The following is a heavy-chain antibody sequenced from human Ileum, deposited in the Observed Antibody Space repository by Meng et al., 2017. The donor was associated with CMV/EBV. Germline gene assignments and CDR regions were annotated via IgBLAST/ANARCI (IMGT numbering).Heavy chain of an antibody. J-gene: IGHJ4*02. CDR3: ARERTGEYIVY. CDR2: ISYDGSNK. CDR1: GFTFSSYA. Sequence: GGSLRLSCAASGFTFSSYAMHWVRQAPGKGLEWVAMISYDGSNKYYADSVKGRFTISRDDSKNTRFLQMNSLIADDTAVYYCARERTGEYIVYWGQGTLVTVSS. V-gene: IGHV3-30-3*01. D-gene: IGHD3-9*01.